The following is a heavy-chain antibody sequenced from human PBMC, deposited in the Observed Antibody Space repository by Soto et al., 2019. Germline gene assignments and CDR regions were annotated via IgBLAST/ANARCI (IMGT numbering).Heavy chain of an antibody. CDR1: GGSISSYY. CDR3: ARGYSSSFVDYYYGMDV. CDR2: IYYSGST. V-gene: IGHV4-59*01. J-gene: IGHJ6*02. Sequence: SETLSLTCTVSGGSISSYYWSWIRQPPGKGLEWIGYIYYSGSTNYNPSLKSRVTISVDTSKNQFSLKLSSVTAADTAVYYCARGYSSSFVDYYYGMDVWGQGTTVTVSS. D-gene: IGHD6-6*01.